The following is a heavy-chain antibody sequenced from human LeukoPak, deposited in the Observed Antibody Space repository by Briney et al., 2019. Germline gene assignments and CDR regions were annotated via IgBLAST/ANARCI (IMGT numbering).Heavy chain of an antibody. D-gene: IGHD6-13*01. Sequence: GSLRLSCAASGFTFSSYSMNWVRQAPGKGLEWVSAISGSGGSTYYADSVKGRFTISRDNSKNTLYLQMNSLRAEDTAVYYCAISSWYDFDYWGQGTLVTVSS. CDR2: ISGSGGST. J-gene: IGHJ4*02. V-gene: IGHV3-23*01. CDR3: AISSWYDFDY. CDR1: GFTFSSYS.